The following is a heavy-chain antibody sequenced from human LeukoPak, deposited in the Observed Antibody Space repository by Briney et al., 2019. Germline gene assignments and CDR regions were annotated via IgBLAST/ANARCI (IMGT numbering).Heavy chain of an antibody. V-gene: IGHV3-20*04. CDR2: IDWNGVST. D-gene: IGHD1-14*01. CDR3: ARNGTAPDAYFDY. J-gene: IGHJ4*02. CDR1: GFNFDDYG. Sequence: GGSLRLSCAASGFNFDDYGMTWVRQAPGKGLEWVSTIDWNGVSTGYADSVKGRFTISRDNAKNSLYPQMNSLRAEDTALFYCARNGTAPDAYFDYWGQGTLVTVSS.